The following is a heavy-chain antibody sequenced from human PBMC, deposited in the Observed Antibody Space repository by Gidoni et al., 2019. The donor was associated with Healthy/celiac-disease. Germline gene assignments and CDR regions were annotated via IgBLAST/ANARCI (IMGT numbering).Heavy chain of an antibody. V-gene: IGHV3-53*01. J-gene: IGHJ4*02. CDR3: AREFTYSSSWEYFDY. Sequence: EVQLVESGGGLIQPGGSLTLSCAASGFTVSSTYMSWVRQAPGKGLEWVPVIYSGGSTYYADSVKGRFTISRDNSKNTLYLQMNSLRAEDTAVYYCAREFTYSSSWEYFDYWGQGTLVTVSS. D-gene: IGHD6-13*01. CDR2: IYSGGST. CDR1: GFTVSSTY.